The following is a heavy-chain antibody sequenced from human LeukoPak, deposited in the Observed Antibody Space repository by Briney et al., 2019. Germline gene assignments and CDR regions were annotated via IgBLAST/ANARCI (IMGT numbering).Heavy chain of an antibody. CDR2: VGPDGSQK. V-gene: IGHV3-7*03. Sequence: GGSLRLSCAASGFSFSDHWMDWVRQAPGKGLEWVAHVGPDGSQKYYVDSVKGRFTISRDNAKSALYLQMNSLRDEDTAVYYCARGTNFDSWGQGTLVTVSP. J-gene: IGHJ4*02. CDR1: GFSFSDHW. D-gene: IGHD1-14*01. CDR3: ARGTNFDS.